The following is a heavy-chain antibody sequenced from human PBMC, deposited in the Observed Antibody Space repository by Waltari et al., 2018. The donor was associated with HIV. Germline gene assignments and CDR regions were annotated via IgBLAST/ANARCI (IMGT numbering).Heavy chain of an antibody. Sequence: EVQLVESGGGLVQPGGSLRLSCADSGFTFRSYWLSWVRQAPGKGLEWGANIKQDGSEKYYVDSVKGRFTISRDNAKNSLYLQMNSLRAEDTAVYYCARDLGYSYGYVSDYWGQGTLVTVSS. V-gene: IGHV3-7*01. CDR2: IKQDGSEK. CDR1: GFTFRSYW. J-gene: IGHJ4*02. D-gene: IGHD5-18*01. CDR3: ARDLGYSYGYVSDY.